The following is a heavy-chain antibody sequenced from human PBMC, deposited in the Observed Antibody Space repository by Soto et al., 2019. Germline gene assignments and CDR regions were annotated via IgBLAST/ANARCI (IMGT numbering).Heavy chain of an antibody. CDR1: GYIFTTHY. CDR3: ARDRVPDFLSKSFDY. Sequence: ASVKVSCKASGYIFTTHYMHWVRQAPGQGLEWMGIINPSGGRTSSAVKFQGRVTMTSDTSTNTVYMELTSLKSEDTAVYYCARDRVPDFLSKSFDYWGQGTLVTVSS. V-gene: IGHV1-46*01. CDR2: INPSGGRT. J-gene: IGHJ4*02.